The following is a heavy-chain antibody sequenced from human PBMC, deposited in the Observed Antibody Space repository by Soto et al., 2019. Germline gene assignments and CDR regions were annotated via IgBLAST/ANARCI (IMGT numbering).Heavy chain of an antibody. J-gene: IGHJ3*02. D-gene: IGHD2-15*01. Sequence: PGESLKISCKGSGYSFTSYWIGWVRQMPGKGLEWMGIIYPGDSDTRYSSSFQGQVTVSADKSISTAYLQWSSLKASDTAMFYCARLSQEGYCTGGSCWYAFEIWGQGTMVTVSS. CDR3: ARLSQEGYCTGGSCWYAFEI. V-gene: IGHV5-51*01. CDR2: IYPGDSDT. CDR1: GYSFTSYW.